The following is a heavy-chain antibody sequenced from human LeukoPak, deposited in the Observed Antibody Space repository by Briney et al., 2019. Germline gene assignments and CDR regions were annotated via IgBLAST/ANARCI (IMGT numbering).Heavy chain of an antibody. CDR2: ISSSGSTI. J-gene: IGHJ6*03. CDR1: GFTFSSYE. V-gene: IGHV3-48*03. Sequence: GGSLRLSCAASGFTFSSYEMNWVRQAPGKGLEWVSYISSSGSTIYYADSVKGRFTISRDNAKNSLYLQMNSLRAEDTAVYYCAREAIVGATLYMDVWGKGTTVTVSS. CDR3: AREAIVGATLYMDV. D-gene: IGHD1-26*01.